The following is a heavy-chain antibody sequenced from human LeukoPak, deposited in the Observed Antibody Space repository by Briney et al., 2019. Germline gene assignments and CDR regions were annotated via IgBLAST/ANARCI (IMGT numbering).Heavy chain of an antibody. J-gene: IGHJ6*02. CDR2: VLYGGST. D-gene: IGHD2-2*01. Sequence: PSETLSLTCTVSGGSISSGSYSWGWFRQSPRKGLEWIGSVLYGGSTYYNPSLKSRVTISADTSKNRVSLKLSSVTAADTAVYHCAKYQLPTYYGLDVWGQGTTVTVSS. V-gene: IGHV4-39*01. CDR3: AKYQLPTYYGLDV. CDR1: GGSISSGSYS.